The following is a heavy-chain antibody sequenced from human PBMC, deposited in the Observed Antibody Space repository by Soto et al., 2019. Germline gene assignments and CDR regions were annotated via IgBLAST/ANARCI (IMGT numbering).Heavy chain of an antibody. D-gene: IGHD2-15*01. Sequence: SVKVSCKASGGTFSSYAISWVRQAPGQGLEWMGGIIPIFGTANYAQKFQGRVTITADESTSTAYMELSSLRSEDTAVYYCARGARDIVVVVAGYYYYGMDVWGQGTTVTVS. CDR1: GGTFSSYA. J-gene: IGHJ6*02. V-gene: IGHV1-69*13. CDR3: ARGARDIVVVVAGYYYYGMDV. CDR2: IIPIFGTA.